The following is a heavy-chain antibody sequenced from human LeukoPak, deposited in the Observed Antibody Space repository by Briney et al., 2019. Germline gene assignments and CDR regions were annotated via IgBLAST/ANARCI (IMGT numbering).Heavy chain of an antibody. J-gene: IGHJ4*02. CDR3: AMDSYGPDDY. D-gene: IGHD5-18*01. CDR1: GFTFSSYG. Sequence: PGGSLRLSCAASGFTFSSYGMSWVRQAPGKGLEWVAVISYDGSNKYYADSVKGRFTISRDNAKNSLYLQMNSLRVEDTAVYYCAMDSYGPDDYWGQGTLVTVSS. CDR2: ISYDGSNK. V-gene: IGHV3-30*03.